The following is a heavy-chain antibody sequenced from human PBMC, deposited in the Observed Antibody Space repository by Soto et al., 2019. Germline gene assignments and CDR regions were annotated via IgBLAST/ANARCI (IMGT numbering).Heavy chain of an antibody. CDR2: ISACNGNT. CDR3: ARFDSSGYYSDY. CDR1: GYTFTSYA. V-gene: IGHV1-18*04. D-gene: IGHD3-22*01. J-gene: IGHJ4*02. Sequence: VPVKLSCKASGYTFTSYAISWVRQAPGQGLEGMGWISACNGNTNYAQKLQGRVTMTTNTSTSTAYMELRSLRSDDTALYDSARFDSSGYYSDYWGQRTLVTGSS.